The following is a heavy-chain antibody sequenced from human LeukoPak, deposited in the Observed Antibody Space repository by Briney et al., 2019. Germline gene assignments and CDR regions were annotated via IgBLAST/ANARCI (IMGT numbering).Heavy chain of an antibody. CDR2: IGLHGYPL. Sequence: PGGSLRLSCAVSGFTFNLYYMSWIRQAPGKGLEWISYIGLHGYPLDYADSVKGRFTISRDNAQNSLYLDMSSLRAEDTAVYYCARKDFSSGSFTYWGQGTLVTVSS. J-gene: IGHJ4*02. CDR1: GFTFNLYY. D-gene: IGHD3-22*01. V-gene: IGHV3-11*04. CDR3: ARKDFSSGSFTY.